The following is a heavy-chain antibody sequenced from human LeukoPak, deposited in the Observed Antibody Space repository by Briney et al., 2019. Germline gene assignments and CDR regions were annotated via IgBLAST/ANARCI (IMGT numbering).Heavy chain of an antibody. CDR2: IRYDGSNK. Sequence: HPGGSLRLSCAASGFTFSSYGMHWVRQAPGKGLEWVAFIRYDGSNKYYADSVKGRFTISRDNSKNTLYLQMNSLRAEDTAVYYCAKDGIRILYPHWFDPWGQGTLVTVSS. CDR1: GFTFSSYG. CDR3: AKDGIRILYPHWFDP. V-gene: IGHV3-30*02. J-gene: IGHJ5*02. D-gene: IGHD2-8*01.